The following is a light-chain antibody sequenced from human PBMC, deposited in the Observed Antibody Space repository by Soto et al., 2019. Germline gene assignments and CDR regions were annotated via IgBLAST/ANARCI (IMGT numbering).Light chain of an antibody. CDR2: EVT. Sequence: QSVLTQPASVSGSPGQSITISCTGTSSDVGAYDYVSWYQHHPGKAPKLMLYEVTNRPSGVSNRFSGSKSGNTASLTISGLQAEDEADYYCTSYTSSDTLTVVFGGGTKLTVL. CDR1: SSDVGAYDY. V-gene: IGLV2-14*01. J-gene: IGLJ2*01. CDR3: TSYTSSDTLTVV.